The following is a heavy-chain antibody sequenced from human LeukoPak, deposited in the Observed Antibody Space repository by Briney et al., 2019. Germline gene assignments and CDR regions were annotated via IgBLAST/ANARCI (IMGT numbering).Heavy chain of an antibody. V-gene: IGHV1-3*01. D-gene: IGHD3-10*01. CDR2: INAGNGNT. J-gene: IGHJ5*02. Sequence: ASVKVSCKASGYTFTSYATHWVRQAPGQRLEWMGWINAGNGNTKYSQKFQGRVTITRDTSASTAYMELSSLRSEDTAVYYCARAITMVRGVIIGDYNWFDPWGQRTLVTVSS. CDR1: GYTFTSYA. CDR3: ARAITMVRGVIIGDYNWFDP.